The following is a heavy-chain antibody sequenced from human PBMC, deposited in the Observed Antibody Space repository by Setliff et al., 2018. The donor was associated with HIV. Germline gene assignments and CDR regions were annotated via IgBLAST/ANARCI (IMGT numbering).Heavy chain of an antibody. V-gene: IGHV1-46*01. Sequence: ASVKVSCKVSGYTLTELTMHWVRQAPGKGLEWMGIINPSAGSTSYAQKFQGRVNMTSDTSTSTVYMGLSSLKSDDTAVYYCARGAYYDFWSGFESGFDYWGQGTLVTVSS. CDR3: ARGAYYDFWSGFESGFDY. D-gene: IGHD3-3*01. CDR1: GYTLTELT. J-gene: IGHJ4*02. CDR2: INPSAGST.